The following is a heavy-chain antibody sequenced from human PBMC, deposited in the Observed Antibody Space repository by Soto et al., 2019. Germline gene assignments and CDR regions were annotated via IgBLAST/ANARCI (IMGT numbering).Heavy chain of an antibody. CDR1: GGSISSYY. V-gene: IGHV4-4*08. CDR3: ARDSSSWYLSWFDP. D-gene: IGHD6-13*01. CDR2: IYYSGST. J-gene: IGHJ5*02. Sequence: SETLSLTCTVSGGSISSYYWSWIRQPPGKGLEWIGYIYYSGSTYYNPSLKSRVTISVDTSKNQFSLKLSSVTAADTAVYYCARDSSSWYLSWFDPWGQGTLVTVSS.